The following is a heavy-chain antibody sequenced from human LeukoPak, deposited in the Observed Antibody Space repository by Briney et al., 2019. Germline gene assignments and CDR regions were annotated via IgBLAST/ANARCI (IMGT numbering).Heavy chain of an antibody. V-gene: IGHV1-18*01. CDR2: ISAYKGNT. CDR1: GYTFTTYG. J-gene: IGHJ4*02. Sequence: ASVKVSCKASGYTFTTYGISWVRQAPGQGLEWMGWISAYKGNTNYAQKLQGRVTMTTETSTSTAYMEVSSLRSEDTAVYYCARVSSQSLDYWGQGTLVTVSS. CDR3: ARVSSQSLDY.